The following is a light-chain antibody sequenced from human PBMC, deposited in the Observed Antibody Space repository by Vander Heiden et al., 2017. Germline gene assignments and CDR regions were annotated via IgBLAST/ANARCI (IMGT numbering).Light chain of an antibody. J-gene: IGLJ2*01. Sequence: QSALTHPPSVSGSPGQSVTISCTGTSSDVGSYNRVSWYQQPPGTAPKLMIYEVSNRPSGVPDRFSGSKSGNTASLTISGLQAEDEADYYCNSYTSSSTLVFGGGTKLTVL. V-gene: IGLV2-18*02. CDR2: EVS. CDR3: NSYTSSSTLV. CDR1: SSDVGSYNR.